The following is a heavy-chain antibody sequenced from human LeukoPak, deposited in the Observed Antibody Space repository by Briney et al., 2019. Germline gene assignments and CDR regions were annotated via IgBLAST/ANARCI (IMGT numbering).Heavy chain of an antibody. Sequence: SETLSLTCTVSGGSISSYYWSWVRQPAGKGLEWIGYIYYSGSTNYNPSLKSRVTISVDTSKNQFSLKLSSVTAADTAVYYCASMVRGVITFDYWGQGTLVTVSS. D-gene: IGHD3-10*01. CDR1: GGSISSYY. J-gene: IGHJ4*02. CDR3: ASMVRGVITFDY. V-gene: IGHV4-59*08. CDR2: IYYSGST.